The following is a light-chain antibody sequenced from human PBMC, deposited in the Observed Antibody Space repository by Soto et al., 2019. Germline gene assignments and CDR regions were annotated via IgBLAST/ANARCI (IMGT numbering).Light chain of an antibody. CDR3: HQCDYLPM. CDR2: DAS. CDR1: HDITSY. Sequence: DIQMTQSPSSLSASVGDRVTITCQASHDITSYLNWYQHNPGTAPKLLIYDASILEAGVPSRFSGSGSGTDFTFTISRLQPDDVATYYGHQCDYLPMFGPGTTVDFK. J-gene: IGKJ3*01. V-gene: IGKV1-33*01.